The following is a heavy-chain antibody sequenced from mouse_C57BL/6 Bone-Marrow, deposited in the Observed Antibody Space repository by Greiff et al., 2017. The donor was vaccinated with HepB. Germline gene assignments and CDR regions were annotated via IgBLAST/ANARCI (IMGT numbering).Heavy chain of an antibody. D-gene: IGHD2-3*01. Sequence: EVQLVESGGGLVKPGGSLKFSCAASGFTFSDYEMHWVRQAPEKGLEWVAYISSGSSTIYYADTVKGRYTISRDNAKNTLCLQMTSLRSEDTAMYYCARDGAFDYWGQGTTLTVSS. CDR2: ISSGSSTI. J-gene: IGHJ2*01. CDR1: GFTFSDYE. CDR3: ARDGAFDY. V-gene: IGHV5-17*01.